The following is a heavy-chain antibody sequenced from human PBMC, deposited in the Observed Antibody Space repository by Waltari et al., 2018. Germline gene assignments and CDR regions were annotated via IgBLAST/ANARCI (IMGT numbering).Heavy chain of an antibody. J-gene: IGHJ4*02. Sequence: DVQLVESGGGLVKPGGSLRLSCAASGLPFSVYGRTWVRQAPGKGLEWVALISSGSSYIHYADSARGRFAISRDNAKNSLFLQMDSLRAEDTAVYYCARDALYDFWTASADFWGQGTLVTVSS. CDR2: ISSGSSYI. D-gene: IGHD3-3*01. V-gene: IGHV3-21*01. CDR1: GLPFSVYG. CDR3: ARDALYDFWTASADF.